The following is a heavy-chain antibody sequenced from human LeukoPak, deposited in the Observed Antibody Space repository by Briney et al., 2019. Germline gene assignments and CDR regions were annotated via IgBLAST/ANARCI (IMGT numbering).Heavy chain of an antibody. CDR3: ARSTLITMVRGVIITPYYFDY. Sequence: ASVKVSCKASGYTFTSYGISWVRQAPGQGLEWMGWISAYNGNTNYAQKLQGRVTMTTDTSTSTAYMELRSLRSDDTAVYYCARSTLITMVRGVIITPYYFDYWGQGTLATVSS. CDR2: ISAYNGNT. V-gene: IGHV1-18*01. D-gene: IGHD3-10*01. CDR1: GYTFTSYG. J-gene: IGHJ4*02.